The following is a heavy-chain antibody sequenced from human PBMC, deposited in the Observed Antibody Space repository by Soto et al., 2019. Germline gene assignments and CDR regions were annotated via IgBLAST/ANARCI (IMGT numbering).Heavy chain of an antibody. J-gene: IGHJ4*02. V-gene: IGHV4-59*01. CDR1: GGSISSYY. D-gene: IGHD4-17*01. CDR3: ARTPDYGGNSDY. CDR2: IYYSGST. Sequence: SETLSLTCTVSGGSISSYYWSWIRQPPGKGLEWIGYIYYSGSTNYNPSLKSRVTISVDTSKNQFSLKLSSVTAADTAVYYCARTPDYGGNSDYWGQGTLVTVSS.